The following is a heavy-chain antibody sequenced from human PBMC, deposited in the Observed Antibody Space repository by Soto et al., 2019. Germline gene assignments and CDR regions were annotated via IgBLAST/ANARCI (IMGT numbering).Heavy chain of an antibody. D-gene: IGHD6-19*01. CDR2: IYYSGST. V-gene: IGHV4-30-4*01. CDR3: ARVSPAVTDV. J-gene: IGHJ6*02. Sequence: QVQLQESGPGLVKPSQTLSLTCTVSGGSISSGDYYWSWIRQPPGKGLEWIGYIYYSGSTNYNPSLRSRGTLPVATSTTQSPLQLRSVTAADAAVYYCARVSPAVTDVWGRGTTVTVSS. CDR1: GGSISSGDYY.